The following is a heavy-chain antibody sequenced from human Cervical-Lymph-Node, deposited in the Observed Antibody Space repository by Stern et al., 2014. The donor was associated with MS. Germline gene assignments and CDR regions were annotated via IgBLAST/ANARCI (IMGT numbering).Heavy chain of an antibody. Sequence: VQLVESGGGVVQPGRSLRLSCATSGFTFGRHSMHWVRQVPGKGLEWVAIISYDGSRQLYADSVKGRFTISRDNSNNALYLQMNSLRIEDTAMYYCARPAAARYFDYWGQGSQVTVSS. CDR1: GFTFGRHS. CDR2: ISYDGSRQ. D-gene: IGHD6-25*01. J-gene: IGHJ4*02. CDR3: ARPAAARYFDY. V-gene: IGHV3-30-3*01.